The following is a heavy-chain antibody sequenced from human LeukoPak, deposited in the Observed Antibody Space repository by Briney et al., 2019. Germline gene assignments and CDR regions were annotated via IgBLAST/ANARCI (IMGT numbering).Heavy chain of an antibody. J-gene: IGHJ4*02. CDR1: GLTFSDYS. CDR3: VKDRSTSGVSEFDC. CDR2: ISSSSIYI. Sequence: GGSLRLSCAASGLTFSDYSTNWVRQAPGKGLEWGSSISSSSIYIYYADSVKGRFTISRDNRKNSLYLQMNSLRTEDTALYYCVKDRSTSGVSEFDCWGQGTLVTVSS. V-gene: IGHV3-21*04. D-gene: IGHD1-1*01.